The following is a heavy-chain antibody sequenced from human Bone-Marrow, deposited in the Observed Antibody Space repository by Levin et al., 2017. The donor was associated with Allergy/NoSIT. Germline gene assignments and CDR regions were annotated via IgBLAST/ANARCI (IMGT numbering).Heavy chain of an antibody. CDR3: ARLKSSREAFDL. CDR1: GYHFGSYW. D-gene: IGHD6-13*01. J-gene: IGHJ3*01. CDR2: IYPGDSDT. V-gene: IGHV5-51*01. Sequence: GESLKISCQGSGYHFGSYWIVWVRQMPEKGLEWVGSIYPGDSDTRYSPPFQGQVSISADLSRNIAYLQWNSLKASDSARFYCARLKSSREAFDLWGLGTMVTVSS.